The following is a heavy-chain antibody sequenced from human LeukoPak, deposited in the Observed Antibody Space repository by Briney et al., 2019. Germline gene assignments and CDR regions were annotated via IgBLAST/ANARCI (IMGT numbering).Heavy chain of an antibody. CDR2: IYTSGST. CDR3: ARDSGSYYGNFDY. D-gene: IGHD1-26*01. Sequence: PSQTLSLTCTVSGGSISSGSYYWSWIRQPAGKGLEWIGRIYTSGSTNYNPSLKSRVTISVDTSKNQFSLKLSSVTAADTAVYYCARDSGSYYGNFDYWGQGTLVTVSS. J-gene: IGHJ4*02. V-gene: IGHV4-61*02. CDR1: GGSISSGSYY.